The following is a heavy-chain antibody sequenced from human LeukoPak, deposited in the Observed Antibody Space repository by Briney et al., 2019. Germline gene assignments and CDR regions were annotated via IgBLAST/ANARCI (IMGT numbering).Heavy chain of an antibody. Sequence: GGSLRLSCADSGFTFSRYWMHWVRQTPGKGLVWVSCISADGSVTRYADSVKGRFTISRDDTKSTLYLQMHSLRAEDTAVYYCATAGGDGSRMGFDPWGQGTLVTVSS. CDR1: GFTFSRYW. CDR2: ISADGSVT. V-gene: IGHV3-74*01. J-gene: IGHJ5*02. D-gene: IGHD2-15*01. CDR3: ATAGGDGSRMGFDP.